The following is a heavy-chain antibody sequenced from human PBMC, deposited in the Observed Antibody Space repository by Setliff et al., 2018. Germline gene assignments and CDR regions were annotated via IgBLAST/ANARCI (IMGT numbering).Heavy chain of an antibody. CDR3: ARYIPSAGCFDP. Sequence: SETLSLTCTVSGVSIRSDYWNWIRQPAGKGLEWIGRIYTTGNTNYNPSLKSRVTISVDTSKKQFSLMLTSVTAADTAVYYCARYIPSAGCFDPWGQGALVTVSS. D-gene: IGHD2-21*01. CDR2: IYTTGNT. V-gene: IGHV4-4*07. J-gene: IGHJ5*02. CDR1: GVSIRSDY.